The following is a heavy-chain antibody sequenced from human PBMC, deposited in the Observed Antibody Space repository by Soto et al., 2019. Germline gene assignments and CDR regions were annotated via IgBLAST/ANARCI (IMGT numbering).Heavy chain of an antibody. D-gene: IGHD5-18*01. V-gene: IGHV4-30-2*01. Sequence: QLQLQESASGLVKPSQTLSLTCAVSGVSISSGGYSWSWIRQPPGKGLEWIGYIYHSGSTYYNPSLKSRVTISVDRSKNQFSLKLSSVTAADTAVYYCARGKGYSYGRPQNWFDPWGQGTLVTVSS. CDR3: ARGKGYSYGRPQNWFDP. CDR1: GVSISSGGYS. J-gene: IGHJ5*02. CDR2: IYHSGST.